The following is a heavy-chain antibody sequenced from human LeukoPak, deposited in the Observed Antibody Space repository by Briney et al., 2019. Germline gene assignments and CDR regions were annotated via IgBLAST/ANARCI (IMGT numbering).Heavy chain of an antibody. CDR2: IYSGGST. Sequence: PGGSLRLSCAASGFTVSSNYMSWVRQAPGKGLEWVSVIYSGGSTYYADSVKGRFTISRDNSKNTLYLQMNSLRAEDTAVYYCAREPNCSGGSCYLGAFDIWGQGTMVTVSS. J-gene: IGHJ3*02. D-gene: IGHD2-15*01. CDR3: AREPNCSGGSCYLGAFDI. CDR1: GFTVSSNY. V-gene: IGHV3-66*01.